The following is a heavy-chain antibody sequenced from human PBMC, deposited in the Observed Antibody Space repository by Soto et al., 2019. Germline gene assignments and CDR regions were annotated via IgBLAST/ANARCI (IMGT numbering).Heavy chain of an antibody. CDR3: ARHRYCSGATCYHLDNWFDP. CDR2: ISYSGIT. D-gene: IGHD2-15*01. J-gene: IGHJ5*02. Sequence: SETLSLTCTVSGGSISSYYWNWIRQPPGKWLEWIATISYSGITYYNPSLKSRVTMSVDTSKNQFSLNLNSLTAADTAMYYCARHRYCSGATCYHLDNWFDPWGRGTLVTVSS. V-gene: IGHV4-59*04. CDR1: GGSISSYY.